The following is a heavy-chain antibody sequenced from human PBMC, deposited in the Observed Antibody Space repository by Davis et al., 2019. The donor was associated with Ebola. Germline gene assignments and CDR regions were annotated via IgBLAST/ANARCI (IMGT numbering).Heavy chain of an antibody. CDR3: AKGGSGWPSDYSYGMGV. Sequence: SETLSLTCTVSGGSISSGDDYWSWIRQPPGKGLAWIGNIYYSGRTYYNPSLKSRVTISEGTSKNQFSLRLSSVTAADTAVYYCAKGGSGWPSDYSYGMGVWGKGTTVTVSS. CDR2: IYYSGRT. V-gene: IGHV4-30-4*01. D-gene: IGHD6-19*01. CDR1: GGSISSGDDY. J-gene: IGHJ6*04.